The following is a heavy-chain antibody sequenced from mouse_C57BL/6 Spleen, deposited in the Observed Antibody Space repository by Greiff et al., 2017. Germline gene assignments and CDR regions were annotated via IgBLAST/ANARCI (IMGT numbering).Heavy chain of an antibody. V-gene: IGHV3-6*01. CDR2: ISYDGSN. D-gene: IGHD2-1*01. J-gene: IGHJ1*03. CDR3: AAGGYGNFLWYFDV. CDR1: GYSITSGYY. Sequence: EVKLVESGPGLVKPSQSLSLTCSVTGYSITSGYYWNWIRQFPGNKLEWMGYISYDGSNNYNPSLKNRISITRDTSKNQFFLKLYSVTTEDTATYYCAAGGYGNFLWYFDVWGTGTTVTVSS.